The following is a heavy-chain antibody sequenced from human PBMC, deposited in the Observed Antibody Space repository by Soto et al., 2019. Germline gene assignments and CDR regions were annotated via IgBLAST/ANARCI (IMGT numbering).Heavy chain of an antibody. V-gene: IGHV1-8*01. CDR1: GYTFTSYD. J-gene: IGHJ5*02. D-gene: IGHD3-3*01. Sequence: EASVKVSCKASGYTFTSYDINWVRQATGQGLEWMGWMNPNSGNTGYAQKFQGRVTMTRNTSISTAYMELSSLRSEDTAVYYCARVGMKDTIFGVVKQLYGGWFDPWGQGTLVTVSS. CDR2: MNPNSGNT. CDR3: ARVGMKDTIFGVVKQLYGGWFDP.